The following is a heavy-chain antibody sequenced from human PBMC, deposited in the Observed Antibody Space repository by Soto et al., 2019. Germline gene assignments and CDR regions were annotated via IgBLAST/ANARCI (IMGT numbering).Heavy chain of an antibody. D-gene: IGHD2-21*01. J-gene: IGHJ2*01. CDR3: ARVPGYSIGDI. Sequence: GASVKVSCKASGYTFTSYAIHLVRQAPGQRLEWMGWINAGNGNTKYSQKFQGRVTITRDTSASTAYMELSSLRSEVTAVYYCARVPGYSIGDIWGRGTRVTVSS. CDR1: GYTFTSYA. V-gene: IGHV1-3*01. CDR2: INAGNGNT.